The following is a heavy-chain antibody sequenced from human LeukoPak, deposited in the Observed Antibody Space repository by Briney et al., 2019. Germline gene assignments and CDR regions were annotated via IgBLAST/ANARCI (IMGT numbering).Heavy chain of an antibody. V-gene: IGHV3-30-3*01. CDR1: GLTFSSYA. D-gene: IGHD3-16*01. Sequence: QPGRSLRLSCAASGLTFSSYAVHWVRQAPGKGLEWVAVISYDGSNKYYADSVKGRFTISRDHSKNTLYLQMSSLGAEDPAVYYCARDRGSYAYIIDYWGQGTLVTVSS. J-gene: IGHJ4*02. CDR3: ARDRGSYAYIIDY. CDR2: ISYDGSNK.